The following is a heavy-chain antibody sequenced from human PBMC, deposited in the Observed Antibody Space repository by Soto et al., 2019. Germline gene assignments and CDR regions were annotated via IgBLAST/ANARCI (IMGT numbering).Heavy chain of an antibody. J-gene: IGHJ4*02. CDR1: GFTFSSYG. D-gene: IGHD2-2*01. CDR2: IWYDGSNK. CDR3: ARDPSRTVPKYYFDY. Sequence: QVQLVESGGGVVQPGRSLRLSCAASGFTFSSYGMHWVRQAPGKGLEWVAVIWYDGSNKYYADSVKGRFTISRDNSKNTLYLQMNSLRAEDTAVYYCARDPSRTVPKYYFDYWGQGTLVTVSS. V-gene: IGHV3-33*01.